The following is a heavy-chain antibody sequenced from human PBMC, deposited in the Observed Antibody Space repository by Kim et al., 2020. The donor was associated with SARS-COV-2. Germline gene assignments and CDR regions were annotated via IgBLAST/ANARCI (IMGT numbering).Heavy chain of an antibody. CDR3: AREKPVTLREVYC. D-gene: IGHD3-16*01. CDR2: INRDGSEN. CDR1: GFTFSDYW. V-gene: IGHV3-7*01. Sequence: GGSLRLSCVGSGFTFSDYWMSWVRQAPGKGLEWVANINRDGSENYYVDSVKGRFTISRENVKNSLYLQMNSLRAEDTALYYCAREKPVTLREVYCWGQGT. J-gene: IGHJ1*01.